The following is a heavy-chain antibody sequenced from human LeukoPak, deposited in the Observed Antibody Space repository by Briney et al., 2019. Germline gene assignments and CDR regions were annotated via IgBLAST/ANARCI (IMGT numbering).Heavy chain of an antibody. CDR2: INPNSGGT. J-gene: IGHJ5*02. V-gene: IGHV1-2*04. D-gene: IGHD2-15*01. CDR3: ARAYCSGGSCWGPPPSTTGPYAPNWFDP. Sequence: GASVKVSCKASGYTFTGYYMHWVRQAPGQGLEWMGWINPNSGGTNYAQRFQGWVTMTRDTSISTAYMELSRLRSDDTAVYYCARAYCSGGSCWGPPPSTTGPYAPNWFDPWGQGTLVTVSS. CDR1: GYTFTGYY.